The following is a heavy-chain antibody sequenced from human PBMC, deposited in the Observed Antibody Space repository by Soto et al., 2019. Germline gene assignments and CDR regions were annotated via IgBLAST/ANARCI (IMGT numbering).Heavy chain of an antibody. J-gene: IGHJ4*02. D-gene: IGHD5-12*01. V-gene: IGHV3-30-3*01. CDR3: ARGGGYSGYDPVDY. CDR1: GWTLRDYA. CDR2: ISYDGSNK. Sequence: APRPPGAGPGWTLRDYAMPRVPQGPGKGLEWVAVISYDGSNKYYADSVQGRFTISRDNSKNTLYVQMNSLRIEDTAVYYCARGGGYSGYDPVDYWGQGTLVTVSS.